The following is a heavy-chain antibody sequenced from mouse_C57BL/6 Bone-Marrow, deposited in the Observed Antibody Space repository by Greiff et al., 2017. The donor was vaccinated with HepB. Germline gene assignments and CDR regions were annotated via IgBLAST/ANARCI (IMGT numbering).Heavy chain of an antibody. J-gene: IGHJ3*01. CDR1: GYTFTSYW. CDR3: ARGDYYGSSYWFAY. CDR2: IHPNSGST. Sequence: QVQLQQPGAELVKPGASVKLSCKASGYTFTSYWMHWVKQRPGQGLEWIGMIHPNSGSTNYNEKFKSKATLTVDKSTITAYMQLSSLTSEDSAVYYCARGDYYGSSYWFAYWGQGTLVTVSA. D-gene: IGHD1-1*01. V-gene: IGHV1-64*01.